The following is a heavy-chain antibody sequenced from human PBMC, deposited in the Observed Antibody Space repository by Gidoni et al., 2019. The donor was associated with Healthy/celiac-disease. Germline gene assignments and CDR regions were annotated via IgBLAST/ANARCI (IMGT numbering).Heavy chain of an antibody. J-gene: IGHJ4*02. V-gene: IGHV4-34*01. Sequence: QVQLQQWGAGLLKPSETLSLTCAVYGVSFSGYYWSWIRQPPGKGLEWIGEINHSGSTNYNPSLKSRVTISVDTSKNQFSLKLSSVTAADTAVYYCASWSGGSGSYSLNWGQGTLVTVSS. D-gene: IGHD3-10*01. CDR2: INHSGST. CDR1: GVSFSGYY. CDR3: ASWSGGSGSYSLN.